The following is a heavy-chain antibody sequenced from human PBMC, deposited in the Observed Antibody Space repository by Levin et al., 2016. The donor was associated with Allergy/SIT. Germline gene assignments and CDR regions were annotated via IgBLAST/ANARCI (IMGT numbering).Heavy chain of an antibody. Sequence: WVRQAPGQGLEWMGIINPSGGSTSYAQKFQGRVTMTRDTSTSTVYMELSSLRSEDTAVYYCARENGSGSYYWHYYYYGMDVWGQGTTVTVSS. CDR3: ARENGSGSYYWHYYYYGMDV. CDR2: INPSGGST. J-gene: IGHJ6*02. V-gene: IGHV1-46*01. D-gene: IGHD3-10*01.